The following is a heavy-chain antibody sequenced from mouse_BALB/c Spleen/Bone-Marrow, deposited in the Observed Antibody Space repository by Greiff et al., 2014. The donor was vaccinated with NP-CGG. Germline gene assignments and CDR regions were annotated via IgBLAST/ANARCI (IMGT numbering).Heavy chain of an antibody. CDR1: GYTFTSYW. D-gene: IGHD3-3*01. CDR2: IYPSDSYT. Sequence: QVQLQQPGAELVRPGASVKLSCKASGYTFTSYWINWVKQRPGQGLEWIGNIYPSDSYTNYNQEFKDKATLTVDKSSSTAYMQLSSPTSENSAVYYCTRRGTGNAMDYWGQGTSVTVSS. CDR3: TRRGTGNAMDY. J-gene: IGHJ4*01. V-gene: IGHV1-69*02.